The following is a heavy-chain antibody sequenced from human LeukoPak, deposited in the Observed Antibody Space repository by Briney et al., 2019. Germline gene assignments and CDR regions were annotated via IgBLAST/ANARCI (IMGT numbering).Heavy chain of an antibody. D-gene: IGHD4-17*01. V-gene: IGHV4-4*02. Sequence: SETLSLTCAVSGGSISSRNWWSWVRQPPGKGLEWIGEIYHSGSTNYNPSLKTRVTISVDKSKNQFSLKLSSVTAADTAVYYCARASHDYGDYSHFDYWGQGTLVTVPS. J-gene: IGHJ4*02. CDR1: GGSISSRNW. CDR2: IYHSGST. CDR3: ARASHDYGDYSHFDY.